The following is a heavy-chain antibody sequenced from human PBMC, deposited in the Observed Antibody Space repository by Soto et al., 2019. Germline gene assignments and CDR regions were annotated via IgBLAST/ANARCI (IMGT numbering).Heavy chain of an antibody. CDR2: ISYDGSKK. D-gene: IGHD6-19*01. Sequence: GGSLRLSCAASGFTLSSYAMHWVRQAPGKGLECVAVISYDGSKKYYADSVKGRFTISRDNSKSTLYLQMSTLRAEDTAVYYCARDPYSSGWLDYWGQGTLVTAPQ. CDR1: GFTLSSYA. J-gene: IGHJ4*02. V-gene: IGHV3-30-3*01. CDR3: ARDPYSSGWLDY.